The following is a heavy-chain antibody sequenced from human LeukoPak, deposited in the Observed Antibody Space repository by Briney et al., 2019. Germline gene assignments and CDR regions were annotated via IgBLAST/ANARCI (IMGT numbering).Heavy chain of an antibody. V-gene: IGHV5-51*01. CDR3: ARRTIRGVIITLSAFDI. J-gene: IGHJ3*02. CDR1: GYTFTNFW. D-gene: IGHD3-10*01. Sequence: GESLKISCEGPGYTFTNFWIGWVRQLPGKGLEWMGIIYPGYSDTRYSPSFQGQVTISADKPISTAYLQWSSLKASDTAMYYCARRTIRGVIITLSAFDIWGQGTMVTVSS. CDR2: IYPGYSDT.